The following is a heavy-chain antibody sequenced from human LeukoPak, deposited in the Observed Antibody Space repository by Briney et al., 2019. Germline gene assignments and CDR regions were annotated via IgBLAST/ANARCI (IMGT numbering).Heavy chain of an antibody. CDR2: ISSSSSTI. CDR1: EFTFSSYS. D-gene: IGHD3-3*01. J-gene: IGHJ4*02. V-gene: IGHV3-48*04. CDR3: ARVVSDFWSGYFPDY. Sequence: GGSLRLSCAASEFTFSSYSMNWVRQAPGKGLGWVSYISSSSSTIYYADSVKGRFTISRDNAKNSLYLQMNSLRAEDTAVYYCARVVSDFWSGYFPDYWGQGTLVTVSS.